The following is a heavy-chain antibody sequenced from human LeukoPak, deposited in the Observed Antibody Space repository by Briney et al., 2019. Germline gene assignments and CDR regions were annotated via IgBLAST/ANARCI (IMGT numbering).Heavy chain of an antibody. V-gene: IGHV4-39*07. Sequence: SEALSLTCIVSGGSISSSSYYWGWIRQPPGKGLEWIGSIYYSGSTYYNPFFKSRVTISVDTSKCQFSMKLSFVTAADTAVYYCARVPRVAAAGYYFDYWGRGTLVTVSS. CDR2: IYYSGST. D-gene: IGHD6-13*01. J-gene: IGHJ4*02. CDR3: ARVPRVAAAGYYFDY. CDR1: GGSISSSSYY.